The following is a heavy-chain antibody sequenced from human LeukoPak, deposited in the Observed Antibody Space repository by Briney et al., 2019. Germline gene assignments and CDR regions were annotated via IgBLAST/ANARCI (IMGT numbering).Heavy chain of an antibody. CDR2: ISAYNGNT. V-gene: IGHV1-18*01. CDR3: ARDQMVRGVIPNYGVDV. Sequence: ASVKVSCKASGYTFTSYGISWVRQAPGQGLEWMGWISAYNGNTNYAQKLQGRVTMTTDTPTSTAYMELRSLRSDDTAVYYCARDQMVRGVIPNYGVDVWGQGTTVTVSS. D-gene: IGHD3-10*01. J-gene: IGHJ6*02. CDR1: GYTFTSYG.